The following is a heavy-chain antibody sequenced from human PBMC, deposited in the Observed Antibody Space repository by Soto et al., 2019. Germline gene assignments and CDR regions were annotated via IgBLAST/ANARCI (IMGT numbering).Heavy chain of an antibody. CDR3: TRDASRDSSARGWFDP. Sequence: EVQLVESGGGLVKPGGSLRLSCAASGFTFRSFTMNWVRQAPGKGLKWVSTISSNSAYIYYTDALRGRFTISRDNAKNSLHLQMNSLRAEDTAVYYCTRDASRDSSARGWFDPWGPGNLVTVSS. CDR2: ISSNSAYI. D-gene: IGHD6-13*01. V-gene: IGHV3-21*02. CDR1: GFTFRSFT. J-gene: IGHJ5*02.